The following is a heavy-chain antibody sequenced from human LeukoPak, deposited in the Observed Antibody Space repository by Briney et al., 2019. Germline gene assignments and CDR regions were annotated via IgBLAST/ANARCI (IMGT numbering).Heavy chain of an antibody. Sequence: PSETLSLTCTVSGPSISSYYWTWIRQAPGEGLEWIGYVYYSVSSNYNPSLKSRVSISQDTSKNQVSLKLSSVTAADTAVYYCARQESGPYHYMDVWGKGTTVTVSS. D-gene: IGHD3-3*01. V-gene: IGHV4-59*08. CDR1: GPSISSYY. CDR3: ARQESGPYHYMDV. CDR2: VYYSVSS. J-gene: IGHJ6*03.